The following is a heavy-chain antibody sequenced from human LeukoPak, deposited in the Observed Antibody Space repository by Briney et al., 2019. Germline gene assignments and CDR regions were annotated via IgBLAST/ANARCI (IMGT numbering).Heavy chain of an antibody. D-gene: IGHD5-24*01. Sequence: SVKVSCKASGGTFSSYAISWVRQAPGQGLEWMGGIIPIFGTANYAQKFQGRVTTTADKSTSTAYMELSSLRAEDTAVYYCARDGHPAAERWLQFYYYYYYMDVWGKGTTVTISS. CDR3: ARDGHPAAERWLQFYYYYYYMDV. V-gene: IGHV1-69*06. J-gene: IGHJ6*03. CDR2: IIPIFGTA. CDR1: GGTFSSYA.